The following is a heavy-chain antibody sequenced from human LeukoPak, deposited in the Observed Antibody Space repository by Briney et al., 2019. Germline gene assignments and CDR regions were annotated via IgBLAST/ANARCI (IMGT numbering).Heavy chain of an antibody. CDR1: EFSVGSNY. D-gene: IGHD6-13*01. CDR2: IYSGGST. CDR3: RKQQFFDPGF. Sequence: PGGSLRLSCAASEFSVGSNYMTWVRQAPGKGLEWVSLIYSGGSTYYADSVKGRFTISRDNSKNTLYLQMNSLRAEDTAVYYCRKQQFFDPGFWGQGTLVTVSS. V-gene: IGHV3-66*01. J-gene: IGHJ4*02.